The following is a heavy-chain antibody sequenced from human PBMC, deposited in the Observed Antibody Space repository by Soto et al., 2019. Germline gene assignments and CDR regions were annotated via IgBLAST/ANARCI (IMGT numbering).Heavy chain of an antibody. Sequence: EVQLLESGGGLVQPGGSLRLSCAASGFTFSSYAMSWVHQAPGKGLEWVSAISGSGGSTYYADSVKGRFTISRDNSKNTLYLQMNSLRAEDTAVYYCAKMGAITIFGVVILYGMDVWGQGTTVTVSS. CDR1: GFTFSSYA. V-gene: IGHV3-23*01. CDR2: ISGSGGST. J-gene: IGHJ6*02. D-gene: IGHD3-3*01. CDR3: AKMGAITIFGVVILYGMDV.